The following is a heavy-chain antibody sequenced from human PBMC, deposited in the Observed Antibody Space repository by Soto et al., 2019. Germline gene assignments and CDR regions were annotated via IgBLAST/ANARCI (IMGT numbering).Heavy chain of an antibody. CDR3: ARSIFEQLVLHFDY. CDR1: GYTFTGYY. Sequence: QVQLVQSGAEVKKPGASVKVSCKASGYTFTGYYMHWVRQAPGQGLEWMGWINPNSGGTNYAQKLQGGVTMTRDTSISTAYMELSRLRSDDTAVYYCARSIFEQLVLHFDYWGQGTLVTVSS. CDR2: INPNSGGT. D-gene: IGHD6-13*01. J-gene: IGHJ4*02. V-gene: IGHV1-2*02.